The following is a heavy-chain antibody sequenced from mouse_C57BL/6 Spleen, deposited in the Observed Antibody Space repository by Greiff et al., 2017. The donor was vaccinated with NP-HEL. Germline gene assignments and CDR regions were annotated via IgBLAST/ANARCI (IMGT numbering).Heavy chain of an antibody. Sequence: VQLQESGAELARPGASVKLSCKASGYTFTSYGISWVKQRTGQGLEWIGEIYPRSGNTYYNEKLKGKATLTADKSSSTAYMELRSLTSEDSAVYFCASSGYGYYAMDYWGQGTSVTVSS. D-gene: IGHD3-2*02. V-gene: IGHV1-81*01. J-gene: IGHJ4*01. CDR3: ASSGYGYYAMDY. CDR2: IYPRSGNT. CDR1: GYTFTSYG.